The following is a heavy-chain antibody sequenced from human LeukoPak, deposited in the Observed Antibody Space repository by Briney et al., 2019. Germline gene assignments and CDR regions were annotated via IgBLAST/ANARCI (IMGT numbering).Heavy chain of an antibody. CDR2: IIPILGIA. Sequence: SVKVSCKASGGTFSSYTISWVRQAPGQGLEWMGRIIPILGIANYAQKFQGRVTITADKSTSTAYMELSSLRSEDTAVYYCAGEPYCSSTSCYTDWFDPWGQGTLVTVSS. CDR1: GGTFSSYT. V-gene: IGHV1-69*04. D-gene: IGHD2-2*02. CDR3: AGEPYCSSTSCYTDWFDP. J-gene: IGHJ5*02.